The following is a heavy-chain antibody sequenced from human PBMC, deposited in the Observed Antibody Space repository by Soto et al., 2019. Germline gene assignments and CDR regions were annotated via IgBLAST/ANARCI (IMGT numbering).Heavy chain of an antibody. Sequence: ASVKVSCKASGYSFTKYHMHWVRQAPGQGLEWMGWINPGSGVTNQAQKFQGRVTMTRDTSITTTYMELNSLTSDDTAVYYCARVAGLKNARFDIWGQRAMVTVSS. J-gene: IGHJ4*02. V-gene: IGHV1-2*02. D-gene: IGHD1-1*01. CDR1: GYSFTKYH. CDR2: INPGSGVT. CDR3: ARVAGLKNARFDI.